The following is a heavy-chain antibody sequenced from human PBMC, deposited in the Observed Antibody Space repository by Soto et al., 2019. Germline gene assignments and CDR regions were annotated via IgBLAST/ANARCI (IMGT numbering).Heavy chain of an antibody. CDR2: IIPIFGTP. V-gene: IGHV1-69*13. CDR1: GGNFASYA. Sequence: VKVSCKASGGNFASYAIFWVRQAPGQGLEWMGCIIPIFGTPTYAQKFQGRVTIKADKPTNTAYMEMNSLRFEDTAVYYCAREAAPHYYYYGMDVWGQGTTVTVS. J-gene: IGHJ6*02. CDR3: AREAAPHYYYYGMDV. D-gene: IGHD6-13*01.